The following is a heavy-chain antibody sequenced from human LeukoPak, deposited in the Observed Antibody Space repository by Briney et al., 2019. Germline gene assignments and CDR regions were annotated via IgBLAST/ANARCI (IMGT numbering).Heavy chain of an antibody. CDR3: ARIHRYCSDGACYVLDN. CDR1: GGSVSGYY. V-gene: IGHV4-59*02. D-gene: IGHD2-15*01. Sequence: SETLSLTCVVSGGSVSGYYWGWIRQPPGRGLEWIGYVYYSGSTNYNPSFKSRITISVDTSRNQFSLQLSSVTAADTAVYYCARIHRYCSDGACYVLDNWGRGTLVAVSS. CDR2: VYYSGST. J-gene: IGHJ4*02.